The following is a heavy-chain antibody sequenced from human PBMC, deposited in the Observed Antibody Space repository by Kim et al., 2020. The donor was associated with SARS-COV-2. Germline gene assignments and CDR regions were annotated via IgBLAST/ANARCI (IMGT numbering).Heavy chain of an antibody. D-gene: IGHD6-6*01. J-gene: IGHJ4*02. V-gene: IGHV3-43*01. CDR3: AKDRGGSSSSYFDY. Sequence: ADSVKGRLTISRDNSKYSLYLQMNSLRTEDTALYYCAKDRGGSSSSYFDYWGQGTLVTVSS.